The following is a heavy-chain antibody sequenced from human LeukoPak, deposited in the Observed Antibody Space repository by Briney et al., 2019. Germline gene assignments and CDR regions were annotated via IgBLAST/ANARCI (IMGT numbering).Heavy chain of an antibody. CDR2: ISAYNGNT. Sequence: GASVKVSCKASGYTFTSYGISWVRQAPGQGLEWMGWISAYNGNTNYAQKLQGRVTMTTDTSTSTAYMELRSLRSDDTAVYYCARGPLWSGYYISSWYTYYFDYWGQGTLVTVPS. J-gene: IGHJ4*02. CDR1: GYTFTSYG. V-gene: IGHV1-18*01. D-gene: IGHD3-3*01. CDR3: ARGPLWSGYYISSWYTYYFDY.